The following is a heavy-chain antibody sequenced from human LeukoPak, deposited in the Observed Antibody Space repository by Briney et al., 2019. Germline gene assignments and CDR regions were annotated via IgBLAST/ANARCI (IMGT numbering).Heavy chain of an antibody. CDR2: ISGSGGST. D-gene: IGHD3-10*01. Sequence: GGTLRLSCAASGFTFSSYGMSWVRQAPGKGLEWVSAISGSGGSTYYADSVKGRFTISRDNAKNSLYLQMNSLRAEDTAVYYCAREGSITYYMDVWGKGTTVTISS. CDR1: GFTFSSYG. V-gene: IGHV3-23*01. CDR3: AREGSITYYMDV. J-gene: IGHJ6*03.